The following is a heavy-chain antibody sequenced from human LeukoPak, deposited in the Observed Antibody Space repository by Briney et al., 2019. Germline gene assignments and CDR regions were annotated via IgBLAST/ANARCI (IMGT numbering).Heavy chain of an antibody. J-gene: IGHJ6*02. Sequence: SETLSLTCTVSGGSISSYHWSWIRQPPGKELEWIGYIYYSGSTNYNPSLKSRVTISVDTSKNQFSLKLSSVTAADTAVYYCARATLYYDSSGYYYVHGMDVWGQGTTVTVSS. CDR2: IYYSGST. CDR1: GGSISSYH. D-gene: IGHD3-22*01. V-gene: IGHV4-59*01. CDR3: ARATLYYDSSGYYYVHGMDV.